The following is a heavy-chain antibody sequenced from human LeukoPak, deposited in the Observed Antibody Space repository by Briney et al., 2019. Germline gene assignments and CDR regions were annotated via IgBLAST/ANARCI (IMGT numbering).Heavy chain of an antibody. CDR1: GGSISGYY. Sequence: SETLSLTCTVSGGSISGYYWIWIRQPPGKGLEWIGYIYYSGSTNYNPSLKSRVTISVDTSKNQFSLKLNSVTAADTAVYYCARVKRIVVVPAAALPGSRWDYYYYGMDVWGQGTTVTVSS. CDR2: IYYSGST. D-gene: IGHD2-2*01. CDR3: ARVKRIVVVPAAALPGSRWDYYYYGMDV. J-gene: IGHJ6*02. V-gene: IGHV4-59*01.